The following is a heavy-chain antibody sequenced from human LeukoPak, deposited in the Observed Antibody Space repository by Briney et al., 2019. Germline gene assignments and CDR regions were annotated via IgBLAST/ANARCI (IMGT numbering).Heavy chain of an antibody. J-gene: IGHJ4*02. D-gene: IGHD3-16*01. Sequence: SETLSLTCTVSGGSIRSTLYYWGWIRQPPGKGLEWIGSVYYTGRTNYNPSLKSRVTMSVDTSKNQFSLKLSSVTAADTAIYYCARRGFYDYIDYWGQGTLVTVSS. V-gene: IGHV4-39*01. CDR3: ARRGFYDYIDY. CDR1: GGSIRSTLYY. CDR2: VYYTGRT.